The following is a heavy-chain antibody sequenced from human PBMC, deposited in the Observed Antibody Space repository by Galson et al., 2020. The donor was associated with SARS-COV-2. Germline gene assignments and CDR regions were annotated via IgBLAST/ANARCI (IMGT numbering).Heavy chain of an antibody. V-gene: IGHV3-7*01. CDR3: ARGGARVLRWFGGSLRRYFGV. CDR2: IRQDGSEI. Sequence: GGSLRLSCGASGFTFSRDWMSWVRQAPGKGPEWVASIRQDGSEIYYVDSVKGRFTISRDNAKNSLYLQMNSLRDEDTAVYYCARGGARVLRWFGGSLRRYFGVWGQGPMVIVSS. D-gene: IGHD3-10*01. CDR1: GFTFSRDW. J-gene: IGHJ3*01.